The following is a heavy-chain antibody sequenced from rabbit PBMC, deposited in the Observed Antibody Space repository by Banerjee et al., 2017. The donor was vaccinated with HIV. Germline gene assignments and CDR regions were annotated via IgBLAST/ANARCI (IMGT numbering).Heavy chain of an antibody. CDR1: GVSFSSSSY. D-gene: IGHD8-1*01. V-gene: IGHV1S45*01. Sequence: QEQLEESGGDLVKPGASLTLTCTASGVSFSSSSYMCWVRQAPGKGLEWIACIDTGSSGFTYFASWAKGRFTISKTSSTTVTLQVTSLTAADTATYFCARDSGTSFSSYGMDLWGPGTLVTVS. CDR2: IDTGSSGFT. J-gene: IGHJ6*01. CDR3: ARDSGTSFSSYGMDL.